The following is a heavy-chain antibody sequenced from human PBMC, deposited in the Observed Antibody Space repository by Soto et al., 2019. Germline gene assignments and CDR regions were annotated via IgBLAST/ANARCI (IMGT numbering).Heavy chain of an antibody. V-gene: IGHV3-7*01. CDR3: ARVYYESRGPTKYRAFDL. CDR1: GFSFSDYS. CDR2: VKQDGGEE. Sequence: GGSLRLSCAASGFSFSDYSMSWVRQSPGKGLEGVANVKQDGGEEDYVDSVKGRLTISRDNAKSSLYLQMNSLRAEDTAVYYCARVYYESRGPTKYRAFDLWGQGTMVTVSS. J-gene: IGHJ3*01. D-gene: IGHD3-22*01.